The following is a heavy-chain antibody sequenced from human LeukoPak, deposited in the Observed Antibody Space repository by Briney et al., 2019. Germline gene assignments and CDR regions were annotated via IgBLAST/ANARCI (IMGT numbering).Heavy chain of an antibody. CDR3: ARENDRSGYSDDY. CDR1: GYTFTSYG. V-gene: IGHV1-18*01. D-gene: IGHD3-22*01. CDR2: ISAYNGNT. J-gene: IGHJ4*02. Sequence: GASVKVSCKASGYTFTSYGISWVRQAPGQGLEWMGWISAYNGNTEYAQKFQDRVTMTTDTSTNTAYMELKSLSSDDTAVYYCARENDRSGYSDDYWGQGTLVTVSS.